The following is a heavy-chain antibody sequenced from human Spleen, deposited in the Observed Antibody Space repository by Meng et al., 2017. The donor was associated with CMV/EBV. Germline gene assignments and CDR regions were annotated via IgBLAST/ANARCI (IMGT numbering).Heavy chain of an antibody. CDR2: TSYDGSTK. CDR1: GFTFNSYA. D-gene: IGHD3-22*01. Sequence: GESLKISCAASGFTFNSYAMHWVRQAPGKGLEWVAVTSYDGSTKYYADSVRGRFTISRDNSQNTLYLQMNSLRAEDTAVYYCARKDKSGYYYVRDYFDYWGQGTLVTVSS. CDR3: ARKDKSGYYYVRDYFDY. V-gene: IGHV3-30-3*01. J-gene: IGHJ4*02.